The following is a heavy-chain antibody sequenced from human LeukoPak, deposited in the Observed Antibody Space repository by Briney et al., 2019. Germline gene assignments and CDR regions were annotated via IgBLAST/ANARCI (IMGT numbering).Heavy chain of an antibody. Sequence: GGSLRLSCAASGFTFDDYAMHWVRHAPGKGLEWVSGISWDSGSISYADSVKGRFTISRDNAKNSLYLQMNSLRAEDMALYYCAKGATLTYLHYMDVWGKGTTVTVSS. CDR2: ISWDSGSI. J-gene: IGHJ6*03. V-gene: IGHV3-9*03. D-gene: IGHD5-12*01. CDR1: GFTFDDYA. CDR3: AKGATLTYLHYMDV.